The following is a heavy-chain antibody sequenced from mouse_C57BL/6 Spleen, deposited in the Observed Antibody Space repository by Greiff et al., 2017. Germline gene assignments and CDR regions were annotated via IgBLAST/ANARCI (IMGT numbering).Heavy chain of an antibody. V-gene: IGHV1-81*01. CDR3: ARPVYGSSYFDY. CDR1: GYTFTSYG. CDR2: IYPRSGNT. J-gene: IGHJ2*01. D-gene: IGHD1-1*01. Sequence: QVQLQQSGAELARPGASVKLSCKASGYTFTSYGISWVKQRTGQGLEWIGEIYPRSGNTYYNEKFKGKATLTADKSSSTAYMELRSLTSEDSAVYFCARPVYGSSYFDYLGQGTTLTVSS.